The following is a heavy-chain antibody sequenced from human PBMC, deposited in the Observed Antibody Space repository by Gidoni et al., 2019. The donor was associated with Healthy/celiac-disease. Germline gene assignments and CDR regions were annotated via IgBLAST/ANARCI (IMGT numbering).Heavy chain of an antibody. J-gene: IGHJ4*02. CDR1: GGTFSSST. Sequence: QVQLVQSGAEVQKPGSSVKVSCKASGGTFSSSTISWVRQAPGQGLEWLGRIIPILGIANDEQKFQGRVTITADKATSTAYMELSSRRSEDTAVYYCARDHYYDSSGYPSLFDYWGQGTLVTVSS. CDR2: IIPILGIA. D-gene: IGHD3-22*01. CDR3: ARDHYYDSSGYPSLFDY. V-gene: IGHV1-69*08.